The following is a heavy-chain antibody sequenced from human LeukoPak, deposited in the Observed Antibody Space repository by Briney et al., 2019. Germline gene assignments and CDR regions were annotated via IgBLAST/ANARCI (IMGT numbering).Heavy chain of an antibody. J-gene: IGHJ6*02. CDR3: AKTSGSGNYYYYYYGMDV. D-gene: IGHD3-10*01. Sequence: GGSLRLSCAASGFTFSSYAMSWVRQAPGKGLEWVSAISGSGSSTFYADSVKGRFTISRDNSKNTLYLQMNSLRAEDTAVYYCAKTSGSGNYYYYYYGMDVWGQGTTVTVSS. CDR2: ISGSGSST. V-gene: IGHV3-23*01. CDR1: GFTFSSYA.